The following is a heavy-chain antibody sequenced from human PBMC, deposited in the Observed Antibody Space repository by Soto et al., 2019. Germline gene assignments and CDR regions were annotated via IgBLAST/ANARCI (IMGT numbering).Heavy chain of an antibody. D-gene: IGHD4-17*01. J-gene: IGHJ4*02. CDR3: ARSLTVTRFDQ. Sequence: QVHLQESGPGLVKPSETLSLFCNVSGGSMSNNYWSWIRQAPGKGLEWIGYVFYTGSTNYHPSLKSRVTISVDTSKKYFSLRLSSVTAADTAVYYCARSLTVTRFDQWGQGTRVIVS. CDR1: GGSMSNNY. V-gene: IGHV4-59*01. CDR2: VFYTGST.